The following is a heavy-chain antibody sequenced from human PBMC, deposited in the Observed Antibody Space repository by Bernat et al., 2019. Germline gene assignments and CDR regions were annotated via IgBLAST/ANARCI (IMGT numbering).Heavy chain of an antibody. V-gene: IGHV3-21*01. D-gene: IGHD3-9*01. Sequence: EVQLVESGGGLVKPGRSLRLSCAASGFTFSSYGMNWVRQAPGKGLEWVSFISSSSSNKYYADSVKGRFTISRDNAKNSLYLQMNSLRAEDTAVYYWARAAAKYDILTSYTGDAFDIWGQGTMVTVSS. J-gene: IGHJ3*02. CDR1: GFTFSSYG. CDR2: ISSSSSNK. CDR3: ARAAAKYDILTSYTGDAFDI.